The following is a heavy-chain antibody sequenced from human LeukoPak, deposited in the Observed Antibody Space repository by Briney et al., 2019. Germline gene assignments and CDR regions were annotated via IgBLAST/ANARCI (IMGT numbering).Heavy chain of an antibody. D-gene: IGHD4-17*01. J-gene: IGHJ4*02. V-gene: IGHV3-33*06. CDR1: GFTLSNYG. Sequence: PGGSLRLSCAASGFTLSNYGMHWIRQAPGKGLEWVAAICYDGRKPYYADSVRGRFTISRDNSKNTLFLQMNNLRAEDTAIYFCAKDLGTTGMYFQYWGQGNLVTV. CDR2: ICYDGRKP. CDR3: AKDLGTTGMYFQY.